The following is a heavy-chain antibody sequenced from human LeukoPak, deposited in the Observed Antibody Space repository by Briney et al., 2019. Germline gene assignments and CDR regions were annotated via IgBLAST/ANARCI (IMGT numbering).Heavy chain of an antibody. Sequence: PGGSLRLSCAASGFTFSSYGMNWVRQAPGQGLEWVAVISYDGSNKYYADSVKGRFTISRDNSKNTLYLQMNSLRAEDTAVYYCARDYYDSRGHFDYWGQGTLVTVSS. D-gene: IGHD3-22*01. CDR3: ARDYYDSRGHFDY. CDR1: GFTFSSYG. J-gene: IGHJ4*02. V-gene: IGHV3-30*03. CDR2: ISYDGSNK.